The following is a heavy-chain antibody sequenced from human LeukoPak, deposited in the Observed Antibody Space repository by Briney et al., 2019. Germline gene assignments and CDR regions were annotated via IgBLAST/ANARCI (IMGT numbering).Heavy chain of an antibody. CDR1: GFGLSILS. V-gene: IGHV1-24*01. CDR3: STDSGRSYFYFDF. D-gene: IGHD3-10*01. Sequence: ASVKVSCKISGFGLSILSIHWMRQAPGKGLEWVGGIRPETGEPIFAQKFRGRVTITEDTFTDTGYLELRGLTSEDTADYYCSTDSGRSYFYFDFWGQGTLVTVSS. J-gene: IGHJ4*02. CDR2: IRPETGEP.